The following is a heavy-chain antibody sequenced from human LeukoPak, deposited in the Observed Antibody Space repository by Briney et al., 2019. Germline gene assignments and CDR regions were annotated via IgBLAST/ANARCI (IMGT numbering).Heavy chain of an antibody. V-gene: IGHV4-39*01. CDR3: ARGPDFSTSYAANWFDL. CDR1: GGSISSSPYY. Sequence: KPSETLSLTCTVSGGSISSSPYYWGWVRQPPGKGLEWIASIYRSGSTFYDPPRKSRVTVSIDTSKNQFSLRLNSVTSADTAVYFCARGPDFSTSYAANWFDLWGQGTLVTVSS. J-gene: IGHJ5*02. D-gene: IGHD2-2*01. CDR2: IYRSGST.